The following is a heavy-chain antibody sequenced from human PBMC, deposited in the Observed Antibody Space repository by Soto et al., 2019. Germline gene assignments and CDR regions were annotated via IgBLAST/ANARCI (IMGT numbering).Heavy chain of an antibody. Sequence: SGPTLVNPTETLTLTCTVSGFSLSKARMGVSWIRQPPGKALEWLAHIFSNDEKSYSTTLKSTLTISNDTSNSQVVLTMTNMDPVDTATYYCARTPLGYGDSILFDYWGQGTLVTVSS. CDR2: IFSNDEK. CDR1: GFSLSKARMG. D-gene: IGHD4-17*01. V-gene: IGHV2-26*01. CDR3: ARTPLGYGDSILFDY. J-gene: IGHJ4*02.